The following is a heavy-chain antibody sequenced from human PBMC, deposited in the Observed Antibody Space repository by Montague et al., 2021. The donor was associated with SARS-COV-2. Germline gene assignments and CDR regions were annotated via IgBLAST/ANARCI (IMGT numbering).Heavy chain of an antibody. CDR2: INHSGST. J-gene: IGHJ6*02. D-gene: IGHD2-2*01. V-gene: IGHV4-34*01. Sequence: SETLSLTCAVYGGSFSGHYWSWIRQPPGKGLEWIGEINHSGSTNYNPSLKSRVTISVDTSKNQFSLKLSSVTAADTAVYYCAGVRGVPAAMRIFSLGRSYYGMDVWGQGTTVTVSS. CDR3: AGVRGVPAAMRIFSLGRSYYGMDV. CDR1: GGSFSGHY.